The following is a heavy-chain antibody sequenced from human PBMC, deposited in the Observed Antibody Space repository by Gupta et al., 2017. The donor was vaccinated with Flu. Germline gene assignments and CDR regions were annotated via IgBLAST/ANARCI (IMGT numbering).Heavy chain of an antibody. Sequence: EEQLVESGGDLVQPGGSLRLSCAASGFTFSSYSMNWVRQAPGKGLEWISYISGSSRTIYYADSVKGRFTISRDNDRNSLYLQTNSLRAEDTAVYYCARDPDTPFLRVFDLWGQGTQVTVSS. CDR2: ISGSSRTI. CDR3: ARDPDTPFLRVFDL. J-gene: IGHJ4*02. D-gene: IGHD5-18*01. CDR1: GFTFSSYS. V-gene: IGHV3-48*01.